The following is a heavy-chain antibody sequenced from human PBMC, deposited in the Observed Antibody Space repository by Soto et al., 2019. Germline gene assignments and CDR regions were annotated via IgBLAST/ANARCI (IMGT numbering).Heavy chain of an antibody. Sequence: EAQLLESGGGLVQPGGSLRLSCAASGFTFSSYAMSWVRQAPEKGLEWVSVINTNGAVTYYADSVKGRFTLSRDNSKNTLYLQMNSLRDEDTAVYYCAKGGVSTRNLDPWGQGTLVTVSS. J-gene: IGHJ5*02. CDR3: AKGGVSTRNLDP. CDR1: GFTFSSYA. CDR2: INTNGAVT. V-gene: IGHV3-23*01.